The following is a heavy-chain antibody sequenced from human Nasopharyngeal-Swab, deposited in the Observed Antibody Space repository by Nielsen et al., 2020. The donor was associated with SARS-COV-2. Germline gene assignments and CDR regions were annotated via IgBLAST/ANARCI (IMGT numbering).Heavy chain of an antibody. CDR3: ARDAWGVRGVIIS. Sequence: GGSLRLSCAASGFTFSSYAMHWVRQAPGKGLEWVAVISYDGSNKYYADSVKGRFTISRDNSKNTLYLQMNSLRAEDTAVYYCARDAWGVRGVIISWGQGTPVTVSS. D-gene: IGHD3-10*01. V-gene: IGHV3-30*04. J-gene: IGHJ4*02. CDR1: GFTFSSYA. CDR2: ISYDGSNK.